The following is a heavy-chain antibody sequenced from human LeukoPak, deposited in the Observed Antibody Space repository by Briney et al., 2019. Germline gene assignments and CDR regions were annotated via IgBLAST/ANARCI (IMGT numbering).Heavy chain of an antibody. CDR1: GYSFTSYW. Sequence: GESLKISCKGSGYSFTSYWISWVRQMPGKGLEWMGRIDPSYSYTKYSPSFQGHVTISADKSISTAYLQWSSLKASDTAMYYCARSILTGSKKEDYWGQGTLVTVSS. D-gene: IGHD3-9*01. V-gene: IGHV5-10-1*01. CDR3: ARSILTGSKKEDY. CDR2: IDPSYSYT. J-gene: IGHJ4*02.